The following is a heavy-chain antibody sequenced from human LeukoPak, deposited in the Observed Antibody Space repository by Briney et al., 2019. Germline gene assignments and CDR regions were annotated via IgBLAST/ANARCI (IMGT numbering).Heavy chain of an antibody. J-gene: IGHJ6*03. V-gene: IGHV1-8*03. CDR1: GYTFTSYD. CDR2: MNPNSGNT. D-gene: IGHD2-2*01. Sequence: GASVKVSCKASGYTFTSYDINWVRQATGQRLEWMGWMNPNSGNTGYAQKFQGRVTITRNTSISTAYMELSSLRSEDTAVYYCARGRKYQLPPRSPYYYYYMDVWGKGTTVTVSS. CDR3: ARGRKYQLPPRSPYYYYYMDV.